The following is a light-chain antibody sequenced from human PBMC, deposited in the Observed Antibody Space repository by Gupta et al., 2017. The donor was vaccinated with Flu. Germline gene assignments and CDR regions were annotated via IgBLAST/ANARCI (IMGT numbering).Light chain of an antibody. J-gene: IGKJ1*01. V-gene: IGKV2-30*01. CDR3: MKGSRWPCA. Sequence: ISCRSSQGLVYSDGKACLHWFQQRPGQSPRRLIYQVSNREFGVPERFSGSDTGNNFTLQISRVEAENVGVYNCMKGSRWPCAFGQGTKVEMK. CDR1: QGLVYSDGKAC. CDR2: QVS.